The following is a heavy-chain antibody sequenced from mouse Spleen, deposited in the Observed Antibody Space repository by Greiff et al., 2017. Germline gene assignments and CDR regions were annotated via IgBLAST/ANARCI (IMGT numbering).Heavy chain of an antibody. CDR2: IDPSDSYT. J-gene: IGHJ2*01. CDR3: AGGDFDY. Sequence: QVQLQQPGAELVMPGASVKLSCKASGYTFTSYWMHWVKQRPGQGLEWIGEIDPSDSYTNYNQKFKGKATLTVDKSSRTAYMQLSSLTSEDSAVYYCAGGDFDYWGQGTTLTVSS. V-gene: IGHV1-69*01. CDR1: GYTFTSYW.